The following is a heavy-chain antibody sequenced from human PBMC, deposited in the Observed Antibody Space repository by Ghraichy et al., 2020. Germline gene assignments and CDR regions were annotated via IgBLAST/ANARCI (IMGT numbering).Heavy chain of an antibody. J-gene: IGHJ6*02. CDR2: ISSSSSTI. Sequence: LSLTCAASGFTFSSYSMNWVRQAPGKGLEWVSYISSSSSTIYYADSVKGRFTISRDNAKNSLYLQMNSLRDEDTAVYYCARAQYRLIVGATGGMDVWGQGTTVTVSS. D-gene: IGHD1-26*01. CDR3: ARAQYRLIVGATGGMDV. V-gene: IGHV3-48*02. CDR1: GFTFSSYS.